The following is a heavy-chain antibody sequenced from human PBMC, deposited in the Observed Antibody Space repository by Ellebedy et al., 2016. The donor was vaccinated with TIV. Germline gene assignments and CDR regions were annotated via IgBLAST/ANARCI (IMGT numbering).Heavy chain of an antibody. V-gene: IGHV3-53*01. CDR3: TRGKARTGYQYGMDL. D-gene: IGHD6-13*01. CDR1: GFNVSTSH. CDR2: ICGGGT. Sequence: GESLKISCAVSGFNVSTSHFSWVRQAPGKGLKWVSVICGGGTYYADSVKGRFTISRDNSKNTVFLQMNSLRAEDTAVYFCTRGKARTGYQYGMDLWGQGTTVAVSS. J-gene: IGHJ6*02.